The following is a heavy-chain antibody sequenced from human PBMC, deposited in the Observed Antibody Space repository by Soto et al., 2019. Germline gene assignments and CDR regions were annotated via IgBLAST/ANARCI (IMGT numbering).Heavy chain of an antibody. CDR1: GFTFTRYS. CDR2: ISSTTNYI. CDR3: ARESEDLTSNFDY. V-gene: IGHV3-21*06. Sequence: RRLSCAASGFTFTRYSMNWVRQAPGKGLEWVSSISSTTNYIYYGDSMKGRFTISRDNGKNSLYLEIHSLRAEDTAVYYCARESEDLTSNFDYWGQGTLVTVSS. J-gene: IGHJ4*02.